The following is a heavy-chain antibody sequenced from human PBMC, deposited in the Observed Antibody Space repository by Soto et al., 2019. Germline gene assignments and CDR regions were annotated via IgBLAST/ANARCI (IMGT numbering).Heavy chain of an antibody. CDR2: VVVGSGNT. D-gene: IGHD3-3*01. J-gene: IGHJ3*02. CDR1: GFTFTSSA. CDR3: AATAYYDFWSGSLTDAFDI. Sequence: SVKVSCKASGFTFTSSAMQWVRQARGQRLEWIGWVVVGSGNTNYAQKFQERVTITRDMSTSTAYMELSSLRSEDTAVYYCAATAYYDFWSGSLTDAFDIWGQGTMVTVSS. V-gene: IGHV1-58*02.